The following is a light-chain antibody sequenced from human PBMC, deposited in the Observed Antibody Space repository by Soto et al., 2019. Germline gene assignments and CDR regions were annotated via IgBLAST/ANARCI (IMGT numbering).Light chain of an antibody. CDR3: QQYGSLIT. J-gene: IGKJ4*01. Sequence: EIVLTQSLATLSLSPGERATLSCWASQSVNRYLVWYQQKPGQAPRLLIYDASNRATGIPARFSGGGSGTDFTLTISRLEPEDFAVYYCQQYGSLITFGGGTKVDI. V-gene: IGKV3-11*01. CDR2: DAS. CDR1: QSVNRY.